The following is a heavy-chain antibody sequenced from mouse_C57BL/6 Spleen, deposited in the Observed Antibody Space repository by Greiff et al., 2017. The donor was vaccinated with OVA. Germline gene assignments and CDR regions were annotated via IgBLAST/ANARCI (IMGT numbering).Heavy chain of an antibody. CDR3: ARRVLYSNYDY. V-gene: IGHV8-12*01. CDR2: IYWDDDK. Sequence: QVTLKESGPGILQSSQTLSLTRSFSGFSLSTSGMGVSWIRQPSGKGLEWLAHIYWDDDKRYNPSLKSRLTISKDTSRNQVFLKITSVDTADTATYYCARRVLYSNYDYWGQGTTLTVSS. CDR1: GFSLSTSGMG. J-gene: IGHJ2*01. D-gene: IGHD2-5*01.